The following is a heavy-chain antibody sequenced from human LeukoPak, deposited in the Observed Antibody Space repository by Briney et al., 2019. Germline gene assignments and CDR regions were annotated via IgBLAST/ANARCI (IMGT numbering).Heavy chain of an antibody. Sequence: ASVKVSCKASGYTFTSYGISWVRQAPGQGLEWMGWISAYNGNTNYAQKLQGRVTMTTDTSTSTAYMELRSQRSDDTAVYYCARDGGSYLYYYYYYGMDVWGQGTTVTVSS. V-gene: IGHV1-18*01. D-gene: IGHD1-26*01. CDR3: ARDGGSYLYYYYYYGMDV. J-gene: IGHJ6*02. CDR2: ISAYNGNT. CDR1: GYTFTSYG.